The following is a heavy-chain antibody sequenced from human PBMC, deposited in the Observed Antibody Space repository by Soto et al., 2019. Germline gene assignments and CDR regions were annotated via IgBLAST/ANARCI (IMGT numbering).Heavy chain of an antibody. V-gene: IGHV4-59*06. D-gene: IGHD3-22*01. CDR1: GVSISSYY. J-gene: IGHJ6*02. CDR3: ARDPPGDDSSGYYPLYGMDV. Sequence: PSETLSLTCTVSGVSISSYYWSWIRQPPGKGLEWIGYIYYSGSTYYNPSLKSRVTISVDTSKNQFSLKLSSVTAADTAVYYCARDPPGDDSSGYYPLYGMDVWGQGTTVTVSS. CDR2: IYYSGST.